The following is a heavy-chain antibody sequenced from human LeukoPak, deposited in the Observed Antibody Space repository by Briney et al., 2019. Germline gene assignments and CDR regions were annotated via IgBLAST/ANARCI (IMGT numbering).Heavy chain of an antibody. CDR3: AKRDSSGSLPRLFDY. D-gene: IGHD6-19*01. Sequence: GGSLRLSCAASGFTFSSYAMSWVRQAPGKGLEWVSAISGSGGGTYYADSVKGRFTISRDNSKNTLYLQMNSLRAEDTAVYYCAKRDSSGSLPRLFDYWGQGTLVTVSS. V-gene: IGHV3-23*01. CDR2: ISGSGGGT. J-gene: IGHJ4*02. CDR1: GFTFSSYA.